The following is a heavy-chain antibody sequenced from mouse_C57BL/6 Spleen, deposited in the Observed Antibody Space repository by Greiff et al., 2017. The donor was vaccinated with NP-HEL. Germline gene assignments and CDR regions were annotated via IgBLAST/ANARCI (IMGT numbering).Heavy chain of an antibody. CDR2: IYPGDGDT. V-gene: IGHV1-82*01. J-gene: IGHJ4*01. Sequence: QVQLQQSGPELVKPGASVKISCKASGYAFSSSWMNWVKQRPGKGLEWIGRIYPGDGDTNYNGKFTGKATLTADKSSSTAYMELSSLTSEDSAVYFCARSYGNYYAMDYWGQGTSVTVSS. CDR3: ARSYGNYYAMDY. D-gene: IGHD2-10*02. CDR1: GYAFSSSW.